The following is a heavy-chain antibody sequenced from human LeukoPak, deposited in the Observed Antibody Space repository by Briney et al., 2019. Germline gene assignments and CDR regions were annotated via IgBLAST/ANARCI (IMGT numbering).Heavy chain of an antibody. CDR3: AREIGPRQLHLWGSAFDY. V-gene: IGHV3-30*04. Sequence: GGSLRLSCAASGFTFSSYAMHWVRQAPGKGLEWVALISYDGSNKYYADSVKARFIISRDNSKNTVYLQMNSLRSEDTAVYYCAREIGPRQLHLWGSAFDYWGQGTLVTVSS. CDR1: GFTFSSYA. D-gene: IGHD5-18*01. J-gene: IGHJ4*02. CDR2: ISYDGSNK.